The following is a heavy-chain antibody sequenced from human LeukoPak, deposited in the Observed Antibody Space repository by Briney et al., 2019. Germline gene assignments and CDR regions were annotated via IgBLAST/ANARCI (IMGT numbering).Heavy chain of an antibody. Sequence: GGSLRLSCAASGFTFSSYWMHWVRQAPGKGLVWVSRINSDGSSTSYADSVRGRFTISRDNAKNTLYLQMNSLRAEDTAVYYCAKASSWYEKAAFGYWGQGTLVTVSS. CDR3: AKASSWYEKAAFGY. CDR2: INSDGSST. D-gene: IGHD6-13*01. J-gene: IGHJ4*02. CDR1: GFTFSSYW. V-gene: IGHV3-74*01.